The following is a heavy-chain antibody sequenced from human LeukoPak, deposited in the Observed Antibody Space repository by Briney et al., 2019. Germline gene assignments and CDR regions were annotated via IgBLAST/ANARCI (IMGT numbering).Heavy chain of an antibody. CDR2: ISYDGSNK. CDR1: GFTFSSYA. J-gene: IGHJ4*02. V-gene: IGHV3-30-3*01. CDR3: ARGLESFGELFGRVDY. D-gene: IGHD3-10*01. Sequence: GGSLRLSCAASGFTFSSYAMHWVRQAPGKGLEWVAVISYDGSNKYYADSVKGRFTISRDNSKNTLYLQMNSLRAEDTAVYYCARGLESFGELFGRVDYWGQGTLVTVSS.